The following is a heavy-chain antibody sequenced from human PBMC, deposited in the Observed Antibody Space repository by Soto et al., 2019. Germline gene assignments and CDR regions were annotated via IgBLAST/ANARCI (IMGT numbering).Heavy chain of an antibody. CDR3: ATSYGSGYRAFDY. D-gene: IGHD3-10*01. J-gene: IGHJ4*02. Sequence: QVQLVQSGAEVKRPGSSVKVSCKASGDTFSFYSINWVRQAPGLGLEWMGRVTPILSMSNYAQRFQGRVTMPADKSTSTAYKELSGLRSEDTAMYYCATSYGSGYRAFDYWGQGALVTVSS. V-gene: IGHV1-69*04. CDR2: VTPILSMS. CDR1: GDTFSFYS.